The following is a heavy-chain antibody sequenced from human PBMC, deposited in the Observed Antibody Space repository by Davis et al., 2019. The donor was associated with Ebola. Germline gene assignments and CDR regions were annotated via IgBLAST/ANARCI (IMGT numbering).Heavy chain of an antibody. J-gene: IGHJ4*02. CDR2: INTNTGNP. CDR1: GYSFTSSS. D-gene: IGHD2-21*01. V-gene: IGHV7-4-1*02. CDR3: AAVSHIVGGNY. Sequence: AASVKVSCKAFGYSFTSSSMNWVRQAPGQGLEWMGWINTNTGNPTYAQGFTGRFVFSLDTSVSTAYLQISSLKAEDTAVYYCAAVSHIVGGNYWGQGTLVTVSS.